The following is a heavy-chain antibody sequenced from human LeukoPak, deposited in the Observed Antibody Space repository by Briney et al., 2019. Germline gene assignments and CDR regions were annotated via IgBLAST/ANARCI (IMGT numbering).Heavy chain of an antibody. J-gene: IGHJ5*02. CDR1: GASITTYY. Sequence: SETLSLTCTVSGASITTYYWNWIRQPAGKGLEWIGRIYTSGSPNYNPSLKSRVTMSVDTSKNQFSLNLSSVTAADTAVYYCASGRTSTASFDPWGQGTLVTVSS. V-gene: IGHV4-4*07. D-gene: IGHD1-1*01. CDR3: ASGRTSTASFDP. CDR2: IYTSGSP.